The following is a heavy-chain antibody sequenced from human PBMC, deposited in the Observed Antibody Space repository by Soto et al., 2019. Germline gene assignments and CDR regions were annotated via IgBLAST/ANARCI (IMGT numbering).Heavy chain of an antibody. Sequence: PGGSLRLSCAASGFTFSSYAMHWVRQAPGKGLEWVAVISYDGSNKYYADSVKGRFTISRDNSKNTLYLQMNSLRAEDTAVYYCASSRDGYNYVNYWGQGTLVTVSS. D-gene: IGHD5-12*01. V-gene: IGHV3-30-3*01. J-gene: IGHJ4*02. CDR1: GFTFSSYA. CDR3: ASSRDGYNYVNY. CDR2: ISYDGSNK.